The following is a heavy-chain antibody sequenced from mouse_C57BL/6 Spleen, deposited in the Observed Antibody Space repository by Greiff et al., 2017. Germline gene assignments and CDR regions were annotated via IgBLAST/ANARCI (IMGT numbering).Heavy chain of an antibody. J-gene: IGHJ2*01. D-gene: IGHD1-1*01. CDR1: GYTFTSSW. CDR3: ARNGHYNFDY. V-gene: IGHV1-55*01. CDR2: IYPGSGST. Sequence: QVQLQQPGAELVKPGASVKMSCKASGYTFTSSWITWVKQRPGQGLEWIGDIYPGSGSTNYNEQFKSKATLTVDTSSSTAYMQLSSLTSEDSAVYYCARNGHYNFDYWGQGTTRTVSS.